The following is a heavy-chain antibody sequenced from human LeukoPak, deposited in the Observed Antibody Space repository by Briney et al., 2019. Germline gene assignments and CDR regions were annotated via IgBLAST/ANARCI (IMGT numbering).Heavy chain of an antibody. D-gene: IGHD2-15*01. CDR2: INAGNGNT. Sequence: ASVNVSCKASGYTFTSYAMHWVRQAPGQRLEWMGWINAGNGNTKYSQKFQGRVTITRDTSASTAYMELRSLRSDDTAVYYCARAVRGGGSCYSDYWGQGTLVTVSS. V-gene: IGHV1-3*01. CDR1: GYTFTSYA. J-gene: IGHJ4*02. CDR3: ARAVRGGGSCYSDY.